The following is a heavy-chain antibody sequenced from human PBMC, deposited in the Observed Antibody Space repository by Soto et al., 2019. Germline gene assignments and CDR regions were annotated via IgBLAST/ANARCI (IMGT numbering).Heavy chain of an antibody. Sequence: ASVKVSCKVSGYTLTELSMHWVRQAPGKGLEWMGGLDPEDGETIYAQKFQGRVTMTKNTSTSTTYMKMSSLRSEDTAVYYCASCGWYSGYDWGSGLYYYMDVWGKGTTVTVSS. CDR3: ASCGWYSGYDWGSGLYYYMDV. V-gene: IGHV1-24*01. CDR2: LDPEDGET. D-gene: IGHD5-12*01. CDR1: GYTLTELS. J-gene: IGHJ6*03.